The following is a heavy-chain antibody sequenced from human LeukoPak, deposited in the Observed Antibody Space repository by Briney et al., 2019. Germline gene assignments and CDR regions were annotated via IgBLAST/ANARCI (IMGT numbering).Heavy chain of an antibody. V-gene: IGHV3-30*04. J-gene: IGHJ4*02. D-gene: IGHD3-10*01. Sequence: PGGSLRLSCAASGFTFSSYAMHWVRQAPGKGLEWVAVISYDGSNKYYADSVKGRFTISRYNSKNTLYLQMNSLRAEDTAVYYCAREVAMVRGVIIPYYFDYWGQGTLVTVSS. CDR2: ISYDGSNK. CDR3: AREVAMVRGVIIPYYFDY. CDR1: GFTFSSYA.